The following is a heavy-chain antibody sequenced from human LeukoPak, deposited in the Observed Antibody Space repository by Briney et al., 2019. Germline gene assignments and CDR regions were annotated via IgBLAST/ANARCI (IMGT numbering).Heavy chain of an antibody. V-gene: IGHV4-59*01. D-gene: IGHD1-1*01. CDR2: ISYSGST. CDR3: AREGTAGTNLNWFDP. J-gene: IGHJ5*02. CDR1: GGSISSYY. Sequence: SETLSLTCTVSGGSISSYYWSWIRQPPGKGLEWIGYISYSGSTNFNPSLKSRVTVSVDTSKNQFSLKLSSVTAADTAVYYCAREGTAGTNLNWFDPWGQGTLVTVSS.